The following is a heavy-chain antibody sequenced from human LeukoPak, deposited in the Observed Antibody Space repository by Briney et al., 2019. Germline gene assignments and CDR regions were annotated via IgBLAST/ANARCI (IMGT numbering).Heavy chain of an antibody. CDR3: ARRFIPVAGYNWFDP. CDR2: INHSGST. CDR1: GGSFGGYY. D-gene: IGHD6-19*01. V-gene: IGHV4-34*01. Sequence: MSSETLSLTCAVYGGSFGGYYWSWIRQPPGKGLEWIGEINHSGSTNYNPSLKSRVTISVDTSKNQFSLKLSSVTAADTAVYYCARRFIPVAGYNWFDPWGQGTLVTVSS. J-gene: IGHJ5*02.